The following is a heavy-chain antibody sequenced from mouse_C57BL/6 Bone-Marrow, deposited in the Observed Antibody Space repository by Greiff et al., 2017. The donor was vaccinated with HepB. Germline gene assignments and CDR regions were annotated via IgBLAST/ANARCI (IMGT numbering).Heavy chain of an antibody. J-gene: IGHJ4*01. D-gene: IGHD2-1*01. Sequence: EVELMESGGGLVQPGGSLSLSCAASGFTFTDYYMSWVRQPPGKALEWLGFIRNKANGYTTEYSASVKGRFTISRDNSQSILYLQMNALRAEDSATYYCARYSIYYGNYDAMDYWGQGTSVTVSS. V-gene: IGHV7-3*01. CDR2: IRNKANGYTT. CDR3: ARYSIYYGNYDAMDY. CDR1: GFTFTDYY.